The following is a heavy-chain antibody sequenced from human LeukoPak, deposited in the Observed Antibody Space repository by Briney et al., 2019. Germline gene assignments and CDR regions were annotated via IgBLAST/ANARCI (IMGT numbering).Heavy chain of an antibody. CDR1: GFTVSSND. CDR3: GIYDSSGYYNY. D-gene: IGHD3-22*01. V-gene: IGHV3-53*01. Sequence: GGSLRLSCAASGFTVSSNDMSWVRQAPGKGLEWVSVIYSGGRTFYADSVKGRFTISRDNSKNTLYLQMNSLRAEDTAVYYCGIYDSSGYYNYWGQGTLVTVSS. CDR2: IYSGGRT. J-gene: IGHJ4*02.